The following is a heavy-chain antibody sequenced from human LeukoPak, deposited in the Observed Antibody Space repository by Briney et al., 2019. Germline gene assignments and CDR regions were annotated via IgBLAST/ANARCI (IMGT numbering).Heavy chain of an antibody. CDR1: GFTFSNAW. CDR3: TTDYSNYVYYYGMDV. V-gene: IGHV3-15*07. J-gene: IGHJ6*02. D-gene: IGHD4-11*01. Sequence: GGSLRLSCAASGFTFSNAWMNWVRQAPGKGLEWVGRIKSKTDGGTTDYAAPVKGRFTISRDDSKNTLYLQMNSLKTEDTAVYYCTTDYSNYVYYYGMDVWGQGTTVTVSS. CDR2: IKSKTDGGTT.